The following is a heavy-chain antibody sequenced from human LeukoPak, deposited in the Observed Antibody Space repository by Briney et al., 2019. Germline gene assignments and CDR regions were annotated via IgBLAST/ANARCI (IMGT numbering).Heavy chain of an antibody. CDR3: AKEDYDFWSGYLLWFDP. CDR2: ISGSGGRT. Sequence: GGSLRLSCAASGFTFSSYAMSWVRQAPGKGLEWVSAISGSGGRTYYADSVKGRFTISRDNSKNTLYLQMNSLRAEDTAVYYCAKEDYDFWSGYLLWFDPWGQGTLVTVSS. J-gene: IGHJ5*02. V-gene: IGHV3-23*01. D-gene: IGHD3-3*01. CDR1: GFTFSSYA.